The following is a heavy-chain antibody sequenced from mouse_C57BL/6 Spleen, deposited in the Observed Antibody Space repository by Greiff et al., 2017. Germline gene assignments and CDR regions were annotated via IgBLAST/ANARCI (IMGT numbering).Heavy chain of an antibody. J-gene: IGHJ3*01. CDR3: ARTATGTGPGFAY. V-gene: IGHV1-82*01. D-gene: IGHD4-1*02. CDR2: IYPGDGDT. CDR1: GYAFSSSW. Sequence: VQLQQSGPELVKPGASVKISCKASGYAFSSSWMNWVKQRPGQGLEWIGRIYPGDGDTNYNGKFKGKATLTADKSSSTAYMQLSSLTSEDSAVYVCARTATGTGPGFAYWGQGTLVTVSA.